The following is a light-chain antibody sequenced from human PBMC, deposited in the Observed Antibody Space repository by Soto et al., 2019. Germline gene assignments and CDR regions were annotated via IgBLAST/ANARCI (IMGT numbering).Light chain of an antibody. V-gene: IGLV1-44*01. CDR1: SSNIGSKT. CDR3: AAWDASLNGYG. CDR2: NSY. Sequence: QSVLTQPPPASGTPVQRVTISCSGSSSNIGSKTVNWYQQLPGTVPKLLIYNSYQRPSGVPDRFSGSKSGTSASLAIIGLQSEDEADYYCAAWDASLNGYGFGAGTRSPS. J-gene: IGLJ1*01.